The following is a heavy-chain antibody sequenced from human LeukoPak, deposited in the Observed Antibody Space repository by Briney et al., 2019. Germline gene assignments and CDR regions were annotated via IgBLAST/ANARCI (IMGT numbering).Heavy chain of an antibody. V-gene: IGHV4-59*01. Sequence: SETLSLTCTVSGGSISSYYWSWIRQPPGKGLEWIGYIYYSGSTNYNPSLKSRVTISVDTSKNQFSLKLSSVTAADTAVYYCARVPLGYCSSTSCPHYYYYGMDVWGKGTTVTVSS. CDR2: IYYSGST. CDR3: ARVPLGYCSSTSCPHYYYYGMDV. J-gene: IGHJ6*04. CDR1: GGSISSYY. D-gene: IGHD2-2*01.